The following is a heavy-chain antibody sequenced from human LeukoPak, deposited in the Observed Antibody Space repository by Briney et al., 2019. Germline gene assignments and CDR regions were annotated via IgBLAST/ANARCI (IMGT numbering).Heavy chain of an antibody. CDR1: GFTFSSYG. V-gene: IGHV3-30*18. D-gene: IGHD3-3*01. J-gene: IGHJ4*02. CDR2: ISYDGSNK. Sequence: GGSLRLACAASGFTFSSYGMHWVRQAPGKGLEWVAVISYDGSNKYYADSVKGRFTISRDNSKNTLYLQMNSLRAEDTAVYYCAKFDFWSGYYTGDYWGQGTLVTVSS. CDR3: AKFDFWSGYYTGDY.